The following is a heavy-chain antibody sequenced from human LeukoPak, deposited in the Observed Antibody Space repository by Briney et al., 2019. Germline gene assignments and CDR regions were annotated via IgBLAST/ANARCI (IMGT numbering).Heavy chain of an antibody. CDR3: AKDRGVRGVIGTLDY. CDR1: GFTFSSSA. D-gene: IGHD3-10*01. V-gene: IGHV3-23*01. Sequence: PGGSLSLSCAASGFTFSSSAMSWVRQAPGKGLEWVSAISGSGGSTYYADSVKGRFTISRDNSKNTLYLQMNSLRAEDTAVYYCAKDRGVRGVIGTLDYWGQGTLVTVSS. CDR2: ISGSGGST. J-gene: IGHJ4*02.